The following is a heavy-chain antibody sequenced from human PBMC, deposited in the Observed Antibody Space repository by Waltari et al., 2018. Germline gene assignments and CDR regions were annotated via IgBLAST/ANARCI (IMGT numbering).Heavy chain of an antibody. CDR3: ARDDLGIPTLGAFDI. V-gene: IGHV4-39*02. CDR1: GGSISSSSYY. Sequence: QLQLQESGPGLVKPSETLSLTCTVSGGSISSSSYYWGWIRQPPGKGLEWIGSIYYSGSTYYNPSLKSRVTISVDTSTSTAYMELRSLRSDDTAVYYCARDDLGIPTLGAFDIWGQGTMVTVSS. CDR2: IYYSGST. D-gene: IGHD7-27*01. J-gene: IGHJ3*02.